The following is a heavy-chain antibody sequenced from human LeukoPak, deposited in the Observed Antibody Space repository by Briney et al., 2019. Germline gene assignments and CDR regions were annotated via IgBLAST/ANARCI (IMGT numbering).Heavy chain of an antibody. J-gene: IGHJ4*02. CDR3: ARYGSGSYYYFDY. D-gene: IGHD3-10*01. V-gene: IGHV3-53*01. Sequence: LGGSLRLSCAASGFTFSSYGMSWVRQAPGKGLEWVSVIYSGGSTYYADSVKGRFTISRDNSKNTLYLQMNSLRAEDTAVYYCARYGSGSYYYFDYWGQGTLVTVSS. CDR1: GFTFSSYG. CDR2: IYSGGST.